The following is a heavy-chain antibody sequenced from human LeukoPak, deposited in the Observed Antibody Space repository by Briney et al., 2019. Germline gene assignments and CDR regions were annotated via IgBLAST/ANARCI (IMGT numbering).Heavy chain of an antibody. J-gene: IGHJ4*02. CDR3: ARDPPSNYDFWSGSRA. Sequence: ASVKVSCKASGYTFTSYAMNWVRQAPGQGLEWMGWINTNTGNPTYAQGFTGRFVFSLDTSVSTAYLQISSLKAEDTAVYYCARDPPSNYDFWSGSRAWGQGTLVTVSS. D-gene: IGHD3-3*01. CDR1: GYTFTSYA. V-gene: IGHV7-4-1*02. CDR2: INTNTGNP.